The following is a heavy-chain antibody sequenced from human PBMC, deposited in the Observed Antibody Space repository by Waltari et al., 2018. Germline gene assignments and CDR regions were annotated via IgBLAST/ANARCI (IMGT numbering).Heavy chain of an antibody. V-gene: IGHV4-34*01. CDR2: INHSGST. CDR3: ARGPFYGGNSAYFQH. D-gene: IGHD4-17*01. Sequence: QVQLQQWGAGLLKPSETLSLTCAVYGGSFSGYYWSWIRQPPGKGLEWIGEINHSGSTNYNPSLKSRVTISVDTSKNQFSLKLSSVTAADTAVYYCARGPFYGGNSAYFQHWGQGTLVTVSS. CDR1: GGSFSGYY. J-gene: IGHJ1*01.